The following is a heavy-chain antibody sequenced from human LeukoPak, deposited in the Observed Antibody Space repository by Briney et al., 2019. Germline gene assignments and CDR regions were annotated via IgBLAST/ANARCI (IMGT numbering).Heavy chain of an antibody. CDR2: IYYTGST. V-gene: IGHV4-39*07. D-gene: IGHD3-10*01. J-gene: IGHJ4*02. CDR3: ARTRIGSLWFGELFDY. CDR1: GGSISSSTYY. Sequence: SETLSLTCAVSGGSISSSTYYWGWIRQPPGKGLEWIGNIYYTGSTYYNPSLKSRVTISVDTSKNQFSLKLSSVTAADTAVHYCARTRIGSLWFGELFDYWGQGTLVTVSS.